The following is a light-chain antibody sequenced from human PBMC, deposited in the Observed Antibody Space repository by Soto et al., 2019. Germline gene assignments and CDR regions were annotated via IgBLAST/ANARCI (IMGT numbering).Light chain of an antibody. V-gene: IGLV2-14*03. J-gene: IGLJ2*01. CDR2: DVS. CDR3: SSYTSSSTLKV. Sequence: QSALTQPASVSGSPGQSITISCTGTSSDVGGYNYVSWYQQHPGKAPKLMIYDVSIRPSGVSNRFSGSKSGNTASLTISGLQAEDEADYYCSSYTSSSTLKVFGGGTKHTVL. CDR1: SSDVGGYNY.